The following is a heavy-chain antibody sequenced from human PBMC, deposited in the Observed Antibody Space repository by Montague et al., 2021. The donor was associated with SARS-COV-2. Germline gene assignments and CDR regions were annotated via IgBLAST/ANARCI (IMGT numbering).Heavy chain of an antibody. CDR3: ARGRQLLVLGQVDY. CDR1: GFTFSSHP. J-gene: IGHJ4*02. CDR2: ISFDGSSK. V-gene: IGHV3-30*04. D-gene: IGHD7-27*01. Sequence: SLRLSWAASGFTFSSHPMHWVRQAPGNGLEWVAVISFDGSSKYYVDSMKGRLTISRDNSKNTLFLQMNSLRVEDTAVYYCARGRQLLVLGQVDYWGQGTLVTVSS.